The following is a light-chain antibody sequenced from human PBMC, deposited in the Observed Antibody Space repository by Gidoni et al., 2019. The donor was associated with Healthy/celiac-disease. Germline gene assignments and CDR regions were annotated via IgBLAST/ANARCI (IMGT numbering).Light chain of an antibody. CDR2: EGS. CDR1: SSDVGSYNL. Sequence: SALTQPSSVSGSPGQSITISCTGTSSDVGSYNLVSWYQQPPGKAPKLMMYEGSKRPSGVSTRFSGSKSGNTASLTIAGLQAEDEADYYCCSYAGSRDVVFGGGTKLTVL. CDR3: CSYAGSRDVV. V-gene: IGLV2-23*01. J-gene: IGLJ2*01.